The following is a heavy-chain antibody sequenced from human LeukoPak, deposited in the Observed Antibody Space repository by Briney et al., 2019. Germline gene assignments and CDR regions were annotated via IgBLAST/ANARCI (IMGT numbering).Heavy chain of an antibody. Sequence: GGSLRLSCAASGFIFTDYAMHWVRQPPGKGLEWVAPVSYDGRNENYADSVKGRFTISRDTSKSTLYLQLNSLRAEDTAVYYCARLVVAGTGMDVWGQGTTVTVSS. CDR1: GFIFTDYA. CDR3: ARLVVAGTGMDV. V-gene: IGHV3-30*04. CDR2: VSYDGRNE. J-gene: IGHJ6*02. D-gene: IGHD6-19*01.